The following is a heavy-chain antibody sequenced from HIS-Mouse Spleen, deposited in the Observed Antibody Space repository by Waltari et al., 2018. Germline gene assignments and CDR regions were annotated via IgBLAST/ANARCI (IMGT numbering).Heavy chain of an antibody. CDR3: AKDRGGALYGMDV. CDR2: IWYDGSNK. CDR1: GFTFSSYG. V-gene: IGHV3-33*06. Sequence: QVQLVESGGGVVQPGRSLRLSCAASGFTFSSYGMHWVRQAPGKGLGWGAVIWYDGSNKYYADSVKGRFTISRENSKNTLYLQMNSLRAEDTAVYYCAKDRGGALYGMDVWGQGTTVTVSS. J-gene: IGHJ6*02. D-gene: IGHD3-16*01.